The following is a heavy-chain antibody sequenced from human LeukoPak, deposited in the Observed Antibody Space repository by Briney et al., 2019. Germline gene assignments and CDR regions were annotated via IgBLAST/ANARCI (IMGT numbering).Heavy chain of an antibody. CDR2: IYSGGST. Sequence: GGSLRLSCAASGFTVSSNYMSRVRQAPGKGLEWVSVIYSGGSTYYADSVKGRFTISRDNSKNTLYLQMNSLRAEDTAVYYCARESPYGSGSYYNVGYFDYWGQGTLVTVSS. D-gene: IGHD3-10*01. CDR3: ARESPYGSGSYYNVGYFDY. V-gene: IGHV3-53*01. J-gene: IGHJ4*02. CDR1: GFTVSSNY.